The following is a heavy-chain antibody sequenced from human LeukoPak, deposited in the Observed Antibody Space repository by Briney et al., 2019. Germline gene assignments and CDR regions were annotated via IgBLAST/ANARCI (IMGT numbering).Heavy chain of an antibody. CDR1: GGSISSYY. CDR3: GRVTGYMIEDHFDY. J-gene: IGHJ4*02. D-gene: IGHD3-22*01. CDR2: IYYSGST. V-gene: IGHV4-59*01. Sequence: PSETLSLTCTVSGGSISSYYWSWIRQPPGKGLEWIGYIYYSGSTNYNPSLKSRVTISVDTSKNQFSLKLRSVTAADTAVYYCGRVTGYMIEDHFDYWGQGTLVTVSS.